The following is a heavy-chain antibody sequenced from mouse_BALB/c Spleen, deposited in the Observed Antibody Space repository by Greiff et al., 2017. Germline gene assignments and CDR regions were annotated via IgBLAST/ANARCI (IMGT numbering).Heavy chain of an antibody. J-gene: IGHJ3*01. D-gene: IGHD1-1*01. Sequence: QVQLQQSGAELVRPGSSVKISCKASGYAFSSYWMNWVKQRPGQGLEWIGQIYPGDGDTNYNGKFKGKATLTADKSSSTAYMQLSSLTSEDSAVYFCARGEDDGAWVAYWGQGTLVTVSA. CDR2: IYPGDGDT. CDR3: ARGEDDGAWVAY. CDR1: GYAFSSYW. V-gene: IGHV1-80*01.